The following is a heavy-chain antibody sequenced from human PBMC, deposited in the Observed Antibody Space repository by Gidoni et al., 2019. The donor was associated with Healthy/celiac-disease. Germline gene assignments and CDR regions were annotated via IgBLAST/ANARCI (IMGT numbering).Heavy chain of an antibody. CDR2: MSSSSSYI. CDR1: GFTFSSSS. D-gene: IGHD3-22*01. J-gene: IGHJ4*02. CDR3: ARDMDYYDSSGYSYYFDY. V-gene: IGHV3-21*01. Sequence: EVQLVESGGGLVQPGGSLSLSCAASGFTFSSSSRNWVRQAPGKGLEWVSSMSSSSSYIYYADSVKGRFTITRDNAKNSLYLQMNSLRAEDTAVYYCARDMDYYDSSGYSYYFDYWGQGTLVTVSS.